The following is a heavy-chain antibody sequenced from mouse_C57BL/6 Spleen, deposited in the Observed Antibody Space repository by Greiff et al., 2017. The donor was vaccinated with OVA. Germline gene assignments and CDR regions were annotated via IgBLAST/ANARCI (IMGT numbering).Heavy chain of an antibody. CDR2: IYPGDGDT. CDR3: AREVIYYDPYFDY. Sequence: QVQLQQSGPELVKPGASVKISCKASGYAFSSSWMNWVKQRPGKGLEWIGRIYPGDGDTNYNGKFKGKATLTADKSSSTAYMQLSSLTSEDSAVYFCAREVIYYDPYFDYWGQGTTLTVSS. CDR1: GYAFSSSW. J-gene: IGHJ2*01. D-gene: IGHD2-4*01. V-gene: IGHV1-82*01.